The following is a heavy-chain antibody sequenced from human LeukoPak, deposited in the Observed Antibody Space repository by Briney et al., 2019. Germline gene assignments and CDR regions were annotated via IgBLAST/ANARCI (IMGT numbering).Heavy chain of an antibody. V-gene: IGHV3-23*01. J-gene: IGHJ4*02. CDR3: AKKRTPVAGTNYFDY. D-gene: IGHD6-19*01. CDR1: GFTFSSYV. Sequence: GGSLRLSCAASGFTFSSYVMSWVRQAPGKGLEWVTAVSAGGDNTYYAESVKGRFTISRDNSKNTVYLQMTSVTAEDTARYYCAKKRTPVAGTNYFDYWGQGILVTVSS. CDR2: VSAGGDNT.